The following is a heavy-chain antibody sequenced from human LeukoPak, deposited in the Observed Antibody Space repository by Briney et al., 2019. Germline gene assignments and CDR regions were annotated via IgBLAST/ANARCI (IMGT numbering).Heavy chain of an antibody. D-gene: IGHD7-27*01. Sequence: GGSLRLSCAASGFTFSTYAMNWVRQAPGKGLEWVSGISGSGDSTYYADSVKGRFTISKDNSKNTLYLQMNSLRADDTAVYYCAKGDWGDYWGQGTLVTVSS. J-gene: IGHJ4*02. CDR1: GFTFSTYA. V-gene: IGHV3-23*01. CDR3: AKGDWGDY. CDR2: ISGSGDST.